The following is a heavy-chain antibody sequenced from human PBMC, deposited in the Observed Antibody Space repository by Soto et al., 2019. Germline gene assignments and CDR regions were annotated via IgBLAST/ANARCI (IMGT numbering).Heavy chain of an antibody. CDR3: ARLCTGSTSCYTYYYYGMDV. J-gene: IGHJ6*02. D-gene: IGHD2-2*01. V-gene: IGHV5-51*01. CDR2: IYPGDSDT. Sequence: PGESLKISCKGSDYSFTSYWIGWVRQMPGKGLEWMGIIYPGDSDTRYSPSFQGQVTISADKSISTAYLQWSSLKASDTAMYYCARLCTGSTSCYTYYYYGMDVWGQGTTVTVSS. CDR1: DYSFTSYW.